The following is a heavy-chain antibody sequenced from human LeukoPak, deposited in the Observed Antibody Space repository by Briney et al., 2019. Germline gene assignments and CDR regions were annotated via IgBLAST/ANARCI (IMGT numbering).Heavy chain of an antibody. V-gene: IGHV3-23*01. J-gene: IGHJ5*02. CDR3: AKTPLPPLPRQLLGWFDP. CDR2: ISGSGGST. D-gene: IGHD2-2*01. CDR1: GFTFSSYA. Sequence: PWGSLRLSCAASGFTFSSYAMSWVRQAPGKGLEWVSAISGSGGSTYYADSVKGRFTISRDNSKNTLYLQMNSLRAEDTAVYYCAKTPLPPLPRQLLGWFDPWDQGTLVTVSS.